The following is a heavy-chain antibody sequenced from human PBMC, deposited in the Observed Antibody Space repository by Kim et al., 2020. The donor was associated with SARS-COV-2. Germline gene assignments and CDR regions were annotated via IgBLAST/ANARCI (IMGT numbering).Heavy chain of an antibody. D-gene: IGHD3-16*01. CDR2: GGGDT. CDR3: GGHGAFSY. Sequence: GGGDTSYADSVKGRFTFSRENSQNVLFLQMDSLRAYDTALYYGGGHGAFSYWGQGTLVTVSS. J-gene: IGHJ4*02. V-gene: IGHV3-23*03.